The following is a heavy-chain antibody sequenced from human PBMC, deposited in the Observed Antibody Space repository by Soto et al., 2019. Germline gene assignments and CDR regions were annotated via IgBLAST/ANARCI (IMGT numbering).Heavy chain of an antibody. V-gene: IGHV4-34*01. CDR3: AGGSPSAWELPFY. CDR1: GGAFSNYY. D-gene: IGHD1-26*01. Sequence: QAQLQQWGAGLLKPSETLSLTCAVYGGAFSNYYWSWIRQPPGKGLEWIGAIDRNGGTSYDPSRKRRLTISIETSKQQFSLKLTSVPAADTAIYYCAGGSPSAWELPFYRGQGDLVTVSS. J-gene: IGHJ4*02. CDR2: IDRNGGT.